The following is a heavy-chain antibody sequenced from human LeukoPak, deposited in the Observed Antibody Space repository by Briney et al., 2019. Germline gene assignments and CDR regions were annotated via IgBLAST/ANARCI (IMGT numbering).Heavy chain of an antibody. V-gene: IGHV4-59*01. CDR2: IYYSGST. Sequence: PSETLSLTCTVSGGSISSYYWSWVRQPPGKGLEWVGYIYYSGSTNYSPSLKSRVTISLDTTKNQFSLRLSSVTAADTAVYYCARLDGAYDSLYFDYWGQGSLVTVSS. CDR3: ARLDGAYDSLYFDY. J-gene: IGHJ4*02. CDR1: GGSISSYY. D-gene: IGHD5-12*01.